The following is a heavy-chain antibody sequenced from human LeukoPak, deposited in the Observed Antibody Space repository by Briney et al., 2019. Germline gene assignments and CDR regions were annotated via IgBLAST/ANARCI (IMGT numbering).Heavy chain of an antibody. CDR2: IDGRGSST. CDR3: AKPLGCSSTSCYGFDY. V-gene: IGHV3-23*01. Sequence: GGSLRLSCAASGFTFSTYAMSWVRQAPGKGLEWVSAIDGRGSSTYYADPVKGRFTISRDNSKNTLSLQMNSLRAEDTAVYYCAKPLGCSSTSCYGFDYWGQGTLVTVSS. J-gene: IGHJ4*02. CDR1: GFTFSTYA. D-gene: IGHD2-2*01.